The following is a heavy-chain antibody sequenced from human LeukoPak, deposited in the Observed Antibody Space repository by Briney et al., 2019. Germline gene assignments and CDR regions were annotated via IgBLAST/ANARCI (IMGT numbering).Heavy chain of an antibody. Sequence: GASVKVSCKASGYTFTSYGISWVRQAPGQGLEWMGWISAYNGNTNYAQKLQGRVTMTTDTSTSTAYMELRSLRSDDTAVHYCARGLPPADYYYYGMDVWGQGTTVTVSS. J-gene: IGHJ6*02. CDR2: ISAYNGNT. CDR1: GYTFTSYG. CDR3: ARGLPPADYYYYGMDV. V-gene: IGHV1-18*01. D-gene: IGHD2-15*01.